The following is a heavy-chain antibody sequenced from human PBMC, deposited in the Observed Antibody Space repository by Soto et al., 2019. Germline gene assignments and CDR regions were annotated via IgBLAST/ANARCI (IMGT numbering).Heavy chain of an antibody. V-gene: IGHV4-59*01. D-gene: IGHD1-26*01. CDR2: IYYTGRT. Sequence: SGTXSLTGDVSGFSMSFKCVRLMGQSPGKGIKCIGYIYYTGRTKYNPSLKSPVTISLETYKNQLSMSTTSVNSADTAVYYCERWGSYGDFFDYWGQGSQVTVSS. J-gene: IGHJ4*02. CDR3: ERWGSYGDFFDY. CDR1: GFSMSFKC.